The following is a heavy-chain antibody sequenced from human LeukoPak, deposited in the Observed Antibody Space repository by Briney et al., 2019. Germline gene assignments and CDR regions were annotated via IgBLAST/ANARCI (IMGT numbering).Heavy chain of an antibody. CDR2: IYPGDSDT. V-gene: IGHV5-51*01. CDR1: GYSFTSYW. Sequence: GESLKISCKGSGYSFTSYWIGWVRQMPGKGLEWMGIIYPGDSDTRYSPSFQGQVTISADKSISTAYLQWSSLKASDIAMYYCARIVGYCSSTSCYREYFDYWGQGTLVTVSS. D-gene: IGHD2-2*01. CDR3: ARIVGYCSSTSCYREYFDY. J-gene: IGHJ4*02.